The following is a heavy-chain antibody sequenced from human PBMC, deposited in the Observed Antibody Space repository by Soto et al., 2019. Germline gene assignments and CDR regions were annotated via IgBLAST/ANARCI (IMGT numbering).Heavy chain of an antibody. Sequence: TVSGGSISSYYWSWIRQPPGKGLEWIGYIYYSGSTNYNPSLKSRVTISVDTSKNQFSLKLSSVTAADTAVYYCARRYGASFDYWGQGALVTVFS. CDR1: GGSISSYY. J-gene: IGHJ4*02. V-gene: IGHV4-59*01. CDR3: ARRYGASFDY. CDR2: IYYSGST. D-gene: IGHD4-17*01.